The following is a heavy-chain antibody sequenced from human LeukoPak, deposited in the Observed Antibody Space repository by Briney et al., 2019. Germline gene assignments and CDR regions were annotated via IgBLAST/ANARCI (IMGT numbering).Heavy chain of an antibody. CDR3: ARVDSSSWSPFDY. CDR2: INSDGSST. CDR1: GFTFSSYW. J-gene: IGHJ4*02. V-gene: IGHV3-74*01. Sequence: GGSLRPSCAASGFTFSSYWMHWVRQAPGKGLVWVSRINSDGSSTSYADSVKGRFTISRDNAKNTLYLQMNSLRAEDTAVYYCARVDSSSWSPFDYWGQGTLVTVSS. D-gene: IGHD6-13*01.